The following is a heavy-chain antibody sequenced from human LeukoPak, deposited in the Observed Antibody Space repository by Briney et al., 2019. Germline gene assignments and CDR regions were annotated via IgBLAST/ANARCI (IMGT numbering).Heavy chain of an antibody. Sequence: MPSETLSLTCTVSGGSISSYYWSWIRQPPGKGLEWIGYIYYSGSTNYNPSLKSRVTISVDTSKNQFSLKLSSVTAADTAVYYCAAQYYYDSSRRGAFDIWGQGTMVTVSS. D-gene: IGHD3-22*01. CDR1: GGSISSYY. CDR2: IYYSGST. CDR3: AAQYYYDSSRRGAFDI. J-gene: IGHJ3*02. V-gene: IGHV4-59*01.